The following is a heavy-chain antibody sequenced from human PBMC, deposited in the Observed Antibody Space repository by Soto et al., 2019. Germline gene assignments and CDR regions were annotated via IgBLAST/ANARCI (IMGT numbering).Heavy chain of an antibody. CDR1: GYTFTSYY. D-gene: IGHD3-22*01. Sequence: GASVKVSCKTSGYTFTSYYIHWVRQAPGQGLEWVGIINPSGGSTSYAQKFQGRITMTRDTSSTTVYMELSSLRSEDTAVYYCTRGAIVYERSGSYLYWGQGALVTVSS. CDR2: INPSGGST. V-gene: IGHV1-46*03. J-gene: IGHJ4*02. CDR3: TRGAIVYERSGSYLY.